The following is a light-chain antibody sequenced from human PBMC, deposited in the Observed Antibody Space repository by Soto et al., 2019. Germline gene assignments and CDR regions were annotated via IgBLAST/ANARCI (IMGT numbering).Light chain of an antibody. J-gene: IGKJ5*01. CDR2: GAS. Sequence: EIVLTQSPCTLSSSPGERATLSCRASQSVSSNYLAWYQQKPGQAPRLVIYGASTRTTGIPDRFSGSGSGTDFNLTIGRLETGDFAVYYCLHYGGSPLTFGQGTRLEIK. V-gene: IGKV3-20*01. CDR3: LHYGGSPLT. CDR1: QSVSSNY.